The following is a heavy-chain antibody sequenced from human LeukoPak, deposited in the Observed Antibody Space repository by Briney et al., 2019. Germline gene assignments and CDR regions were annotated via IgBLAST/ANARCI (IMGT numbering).Heavy chain of an antibody. CDR1: GGSFSGYY. CDR2: INHSGST. D-gene: IGHD3-16*01. J-gene: IGHJ6*02. V-gene: IGHV4-34*01. CDR3: ARGASYNYYYGMDV. Sequence: SETLSLTCAVYGGSFSGYYWSWIRQPPGKGLEWIGEINHSGSTNYNPSLKSRVTISVDTSKNQFSLKLSSVAAADTAVYYCARGASYNYYYGMDVWGQGTTVTVSS.